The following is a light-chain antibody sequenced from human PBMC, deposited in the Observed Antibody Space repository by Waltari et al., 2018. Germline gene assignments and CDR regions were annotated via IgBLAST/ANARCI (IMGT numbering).Light chain of an antibody. Sequence: QSALTQPAYVSGSPGQSITISCPGTNSDVGSYALVSWYQHHPGKAPKLMIYEGSKRPSGVSNRFSGSKSGDTASLTISGLQAEDETDYYCCSYAGSGTWVFGGGTKLTVL. CDR3: CSYAGSGTWV. V-gene: IGLV2-23*01. J-gene: IGLJ3*02. CDR2: EGS. CDR1: NSDVGSYAL.